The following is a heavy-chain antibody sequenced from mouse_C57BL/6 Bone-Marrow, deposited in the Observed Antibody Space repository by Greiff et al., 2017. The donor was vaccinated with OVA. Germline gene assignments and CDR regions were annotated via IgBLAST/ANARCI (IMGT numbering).Heavy chain of an antibody. CDR3: ARDSNPAWFAY. J-gene: IGHJ3*01. D-gene: IGHD2-5*01. CDR2: ISSGSSTI. V-gene: IGHV5-17*01. CDR1: GFTFSDYG. Sequence: DVKLVESGGGLVKPGGSLKLSCAASGFTFSDYGMHWVRQAPEKGLEWVAYISSGSSTIYYADTVKGRFTISRDNAKNTLFLQMTSLRSEDTAMYYCARDSNPAWFAYWGQGTLVTVSA.